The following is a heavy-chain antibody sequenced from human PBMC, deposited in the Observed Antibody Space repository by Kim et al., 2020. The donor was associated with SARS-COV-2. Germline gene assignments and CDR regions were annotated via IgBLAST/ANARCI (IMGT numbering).Heavy chain of an antibody. J-gene: IGHJ4*02. CDR3: ESGGGNN. D-gene: IGHD3-16*01. V-gene: IGHV3-11*04. Sequence: SIGSTIYYADSVKGRYTISRDNAKNSLYLQMNSLRAEDTAVYYCESGGGNNWGQGTLVTVSS. CDR2: SIGSTI.